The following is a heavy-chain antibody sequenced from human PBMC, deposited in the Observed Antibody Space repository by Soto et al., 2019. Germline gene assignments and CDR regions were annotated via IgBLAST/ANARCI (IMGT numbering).Heavy chain of an antibody. CDR1: GFPFSDGW. Sequence: EVQLVESGGGLVEPGGSLRLSCVGSGFPFSDGWMNWARQATGKGEEWVGRITSKGHGARADYAAPVKGRFTISRDDSKNTVYLVMTSLKTEDTAVYYCTTDRGIKANVGFDAWGQGILVTVSS. J-gene: IGHJ4*02. CDR2: ITSKGHGARA. CDR3: TTDRGIKANVGFDA. V-gene: IGHV3-15*01.